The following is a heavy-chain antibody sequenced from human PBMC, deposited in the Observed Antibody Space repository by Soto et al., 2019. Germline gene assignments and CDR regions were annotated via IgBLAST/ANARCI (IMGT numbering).Heavy chain of an antibody. Sequence: QLPLQESGPGLVKPSATPSLTCTISGGSISSSRYYWGWIRQPPGKGLEWIGSIYYSGSTYYNPSMKRRVNISVDTSKNQLSRKLSSVTDADTAVYYYASQQSHSSSYVDPKGQVTLVTVSA. J-gene: IGHJ5*02. CDR2: IYYSGST. V-gene: IGHV4-39*01. CDR3: ASQQSHSSSYVDP. CDR1: GGSISSSRYY. D-gene: IGHD6-13*01.